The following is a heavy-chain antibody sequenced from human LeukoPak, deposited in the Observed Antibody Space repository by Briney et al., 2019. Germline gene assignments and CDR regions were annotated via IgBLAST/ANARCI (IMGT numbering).Heavy chain of an antibody. CDR2: ISSSSSYI. V-gene: IGHV3-21*01. CDR3: ARVSGDFPAFDI. J-gene: IGHJ3*02. CDR1: GFTFSSYS. Sequence: GGSLRLSCAASGFTFSSYSMNWVRQAPGKGLEWVSSISSSSSYIYYADSVKGRFTISRDNAKSSLYLQMNSLRAEDTAVYYCARVSGDFPAFDIWGQGTMVTVSS. D-gene: IGHD7-27*01.